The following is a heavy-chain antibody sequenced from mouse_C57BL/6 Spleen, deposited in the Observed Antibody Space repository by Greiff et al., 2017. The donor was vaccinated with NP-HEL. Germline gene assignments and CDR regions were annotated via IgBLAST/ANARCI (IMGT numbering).Heavy chain of an antibody. V-gene: IGHV3-6*01. Sequence: EVQLQQSGPGLVKPSQSLSLTCSVTGYSITSGYYWNWIRQFPGNKLEWMGYISYDGSNNYNPSLKNRISITRDTSTNQFFLKLNSVTTEDTATYYCARDPIYDGYYILFAYWGQGTLVTVSA. CDR3: ARDPIYDGYYILFAY. J-gene: IGHJ3*01. D-gene: IGHD2-3*01. CDR1: GYSITSGYY. CDR2: ISYDGSN.